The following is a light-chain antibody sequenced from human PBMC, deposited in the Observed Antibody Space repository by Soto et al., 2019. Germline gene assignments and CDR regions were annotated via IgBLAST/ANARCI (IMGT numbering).Light chain of an antibody. CDR1: QSVNSN. CDR3: QQYNEWPPLT. J-gene: IGKJ4*01. CDR2: GAS. V-gene: IGKV3-15*01. Sequence: EIVMTQSPATLSVSPGERATLSCRASQSVNSNLAWYPQKPGQAPRLRIYGASTRATGIPARFSGSGSGTEFTLTINSLQSEDFAVYYCQQYNEWPPLTFGGGTKVEIK.